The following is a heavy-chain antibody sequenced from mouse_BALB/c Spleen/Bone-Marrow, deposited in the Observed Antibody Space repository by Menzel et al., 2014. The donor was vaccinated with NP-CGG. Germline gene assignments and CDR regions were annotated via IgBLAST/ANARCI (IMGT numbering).Heavy chain of an antibody. J-gene: IGHJ4*01. CDR3: ARALGDGYYYAMDY. CDR2: IDPSDSET. Sequence: QVQLQQSGAELVKPGAPVKLSCKASGYTFTSYWMNWVKQRPGRGLEWIGRIDPSDSETHYNQKFKDKATLTVDKSSSTAYIQLSSLTSEDSAVYYCARALGDGYYYAMDYWGQGPSVTVSS. D-gene: IGHD2-3*01. CDR1: GYTFTSYW. V-gene: IGHV1-69*02.